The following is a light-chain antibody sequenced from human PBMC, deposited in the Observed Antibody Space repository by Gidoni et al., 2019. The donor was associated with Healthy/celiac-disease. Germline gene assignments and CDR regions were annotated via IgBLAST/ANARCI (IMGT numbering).Light chain of an antibody. CDR1: QRVSSSY. V-gene: IGKV3-20*01. CDR3: QQYGSSPWT. Sequence: EIVLTQSPGTLSLSPGERSTPSCRASQRVSSSYLAWYQQKPGQAPRLLIYGASSRATGIPDRFSGSGSGTEFTLTISRLEPEDFAVYYCQQYGSSPWTFGQGTKVEIK. J-gene: IGKJ1*01. CDR2: GAS.